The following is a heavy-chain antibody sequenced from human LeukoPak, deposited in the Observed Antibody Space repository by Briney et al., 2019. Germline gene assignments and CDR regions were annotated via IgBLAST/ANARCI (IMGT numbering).Heavy chain of an antibody. CDR3: ARAWRSSYSSGFVYYYYYYMDV. CDR2: IYYSGST. J-gene: IGHJ6*03. D-gene: IGHD6-19*01. Sequence: SETLSLTCTVSGGSISSYYWSWIRQPPGKGLEWIGYIYYSGSTNYNPSLKSRVTISVDTSKNQFSLKLSSVTAADTAVYYCARAWRSSYSSGFVYYYYYYMDVWGKGTTVTVSS. CDR1: GGSISSYY. V-gene: IGHV4-59*01.